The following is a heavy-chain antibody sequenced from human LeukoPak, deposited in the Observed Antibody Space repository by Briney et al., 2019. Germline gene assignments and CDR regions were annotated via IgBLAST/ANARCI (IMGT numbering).Heavy chain of an antibody. CDR3: ARGFDQASDWWFDP. CDR1: GGSISSYY. D-gene: IGHD3/OR15-3a*01. Sequence: SETLSLTCTVSGGSISSYYWSRIRQPAGKGLEWIGRIYTSGSTNYNPSLKSRVTMSVDTSKNQFSLKLSSVTAADTAVYYCARGFDQASDWWFDPWGQGTLVTVSS. CDR2: IYTSGST. J-gene: IGHJ5*02. V-gene: IGHV4-4*07.